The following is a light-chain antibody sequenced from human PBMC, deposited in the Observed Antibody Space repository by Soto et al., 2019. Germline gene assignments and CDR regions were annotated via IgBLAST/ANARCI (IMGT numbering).Light chain of an antibody. Sequence: QSLLTQPASVSGSPGQSITISCTGTSSDVGGYNYVSWYQQHPGKAPKLMIYDVSDRPSGVSDRFSGSKSGNTASLTISGLQAEDEADYYCSSYTSSSTEVFGTGTK. V-gene: IGLV2-14*01. CDR1: SSDVGGYNY. CDR2: DVS. J-gene: IGLJ1*01. CDR3: SSYTSSSTEV.